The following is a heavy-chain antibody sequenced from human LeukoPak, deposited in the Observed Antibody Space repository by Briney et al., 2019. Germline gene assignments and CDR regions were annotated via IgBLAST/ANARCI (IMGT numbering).Heavy chain of an antibody. Sequence: GASVKVSCKASGYTFTSYDINWVRQATGQGLEWMGRMNPNSGNTGYAQKFQGRLTMTRNTSISTAYMELSSLRSEDTAVYYCARAYCTSTSGCLYYYMDGWGKGTTVTVSS. CDR2: MNPNSGNT. D-gene: IGHD2-2*01. CDR1: GYTFTSYD. J-gene: IGHJ6*03. V-gene: IGHV1-8*01. CDR3: ARAYCTSTSGCLYYYMDG.